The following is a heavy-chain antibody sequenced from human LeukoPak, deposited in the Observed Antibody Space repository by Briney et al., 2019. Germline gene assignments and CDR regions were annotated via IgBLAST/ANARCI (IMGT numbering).Heavy chain of an antibody. Sequence: GGSLRLSCAASGFTVSSNYMSWVRQAPGKGLEWVSVIYSGGSTYYADSVKGRFTISRHNSKNTLYLQMNSLRAEDTALYYCARALIYGDYEGAYFDYWGQGTLVTVSS. CDR2: IYSGGST. CDR3: ARALIYGDYEGAYFDY. CDR1: GFTVSSNY. D-gene: IGHD4-17*01. J-gene: IGHJ4*02. V-gene: IGHV3-53*04.